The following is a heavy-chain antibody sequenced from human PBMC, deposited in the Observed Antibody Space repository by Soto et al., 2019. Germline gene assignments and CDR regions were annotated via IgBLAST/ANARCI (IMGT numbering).Heavy chain of an antibody. J-gene: IGHJ3*02. CDR3: ARDWGDIVVVVAPGAFDI. Sequence: GASVKVSCKASGYTFTGYYMHWVRQAPGQGLEWMGRIIPILGIANYAQKFQGRVTITADKSTSTAYMELSSLRSEDTAVYYCARDWGDIVVVVAPGAFDIWGQGTMVTVSS. D-gene: IGHD2-15*01. CDR2: IIPILGIA. CDR1: GYTFTGYY. V-gene: IGHV1-69*04.